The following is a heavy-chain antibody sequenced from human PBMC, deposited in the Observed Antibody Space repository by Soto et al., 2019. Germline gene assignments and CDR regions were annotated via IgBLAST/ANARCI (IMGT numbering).Heavy chain of an antibody. D-gene: IGHD5-12*01. V-gene: IGHV5-51*01. CDR3: ARHSLATQPGDY. CDR1: GYSFTSYW. CDR2: VHPGDSDT. Sequence: GESLKISCKGSGYSFTSYWIGWVRLMPGKGLEWMGIVHPGDSDTRYNPSFQGQVTISADKSINTAYLQWTTLRASDSAMYYCARHSLATQPGDYWGQGTRVTVSS. J-gene: IGHJ4*02.